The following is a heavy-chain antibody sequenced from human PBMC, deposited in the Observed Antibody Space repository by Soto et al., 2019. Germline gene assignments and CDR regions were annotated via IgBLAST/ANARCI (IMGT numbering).Heavy chain of an antibody. CDR1: GFTFSSYA. CDR2: ISYDGSNK. CDR3: XRAGGLLLDY. J-gene: IGHJ4*02. V-gene: IGHV3-30-3*01. Sequence: QVQLVESGGGVVQPGRSLRLSCAASGFTFSSYAMHWVRQAPGKGLEWVAVISYDGSNKXXXXXVKGRFTISRDISKXXXXXXXXXXXXXXXXXXXXXRAGGLLLDYWGQGTLVTVSS. D-gene: IGHD6-13*01.